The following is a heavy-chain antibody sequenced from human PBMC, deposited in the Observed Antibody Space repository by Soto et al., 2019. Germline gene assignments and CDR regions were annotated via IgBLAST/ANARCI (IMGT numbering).Heavy chain of an antibody. D-gene: IGHD3-22*01. CDR3: AKGGSYYYDSSGYYAN. V-gene: IGHV3-23*01. CDR1: GFTFSSYA. Sequence: GGSLRLSCAASGFTFSSYAMSWVRQAPGKGLEWVSAISGSGGSSYYADSVKGRFTISRDNSKNTLFLQMNSLRAEDTAIYYCAKGGSYYYDSSGYYANWGQGTLVTVSS. CDR2: ISGSGGSS. J-gene: IGHJ4*02.